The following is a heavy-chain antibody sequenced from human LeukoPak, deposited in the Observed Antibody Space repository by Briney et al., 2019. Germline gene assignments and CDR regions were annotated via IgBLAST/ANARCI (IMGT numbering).Heavy chain of an antibody. J-gene: IGHJ4*02. CDR1: GYTFTSYY. V-gene: IGHV1-46*01. CDR3: ARGDQGRWLQLSANFDY. Sequence: ASVKVSCKASGYTFTSYYMHWVRQAPGQGLEWMGIINPSGGSTSYAQKFQGRVTMTRDTSTSTVYMELSSLRSEDTAVYYCARGDQGRWLQLSANFDYWGQGTLVTVSS. CDR2: INPSGGST. D-gene: IGHD5-24*01.